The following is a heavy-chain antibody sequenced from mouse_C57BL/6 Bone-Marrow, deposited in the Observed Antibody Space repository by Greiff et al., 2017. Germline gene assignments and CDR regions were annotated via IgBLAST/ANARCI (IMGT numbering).Heavy chain of an antibody. Sequence: QVQLQQPGTELVKPGASVKLSCKASGYTFTSYWMPWVKQRPGQGLEWIGNINPSNGGTNYNEKFKSKATLTVDKSSSTAYMQLSSLTSEDSAVYYCARQTAQATLLMDYWGQGTSVTVSS. CDR2: INPSNGGT. D-gene: IGHD3-2*02. CDR1: GYTFTSYW. V-gene: IGHV1-53*01. J-gene: IGHJ4*01. CDR3: ARQTAQATLLMDY.